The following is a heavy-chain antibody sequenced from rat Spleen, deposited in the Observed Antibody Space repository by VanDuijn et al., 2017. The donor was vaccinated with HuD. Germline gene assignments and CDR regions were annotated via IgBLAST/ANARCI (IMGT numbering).Heavy chain of an antibody. CDR2: ISYDGSTP. V-gene: IGHV5-7*01. J-gene: IGHJ1*01. CDR1: GFTFTNYD. Sequence: EVHLVESGGGLVQPGRSMKLSCAASGFTFTNYDMVWVRQAPTKGLKWVASISYDGSTPYYRDSVKGRFTISRDNAKSTLYLQMDSLRSEDTATYYCARRAYYGYLDFWGPGTMVTVSS. CDR3: ARRAYYGYLDF.